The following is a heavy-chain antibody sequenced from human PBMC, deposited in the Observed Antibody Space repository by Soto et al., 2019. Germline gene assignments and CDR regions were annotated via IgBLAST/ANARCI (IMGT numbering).Heavy chain of an antibody. V-gene: IGHV3-23*01. D-gene: IGHD3-10*01. J-gene: IGHJ5*02. CDR3: AKDLRANYGSGPYWFDP. CDR1: GFTFSSYA. Sequence: PGGSLRLSCAASGFTFSSYAMSWVRQAPGKGLEWVSAISGSGGSTYYADSVKGRFTISRDNSKNTLYLQMNSLRAEDTAVYYCAKDLRANYGSGPYWFDPWGQGTLVTVSS. CDR2: ISGSGGST.